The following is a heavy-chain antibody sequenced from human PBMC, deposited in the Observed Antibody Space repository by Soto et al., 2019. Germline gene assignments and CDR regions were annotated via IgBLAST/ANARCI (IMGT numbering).Heavy chain of an antibody. J-gene: IGHJ4*02. Sequence: GGSLRLSCAASGSSFSSYSMSWIRQAPGKGLEWLAHIHENGHFKFYVDSVKGRSTISRDDALNSLYLQMNSLRAEDTAMYYCARDEGVPINYRFDYWGQGTLVTVSS. CDR1: GSSFSSYS. V-gene: IGHV3-7*03. D-gene: IGHD4-4*01. CDR2: IHENGHFK. CDR3: ARDEGVPINYRFDY.